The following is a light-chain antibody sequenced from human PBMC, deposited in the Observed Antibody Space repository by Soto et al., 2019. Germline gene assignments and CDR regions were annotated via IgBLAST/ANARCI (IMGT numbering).Light chain of an antibody. CDR2: DAS. Sequence: DIQMTQSPSTLSASVGDRVTITCRASQNINDYLAWYQQKPGKSPKVLIYDASTLESGVPSRFSGSGSGTQFTLIISCLQPDDFATYFCQPYNSHRTFGQGTKVQIK. V-gene: IGKV1-5*01. CDR1: QNINDY. CDR3: QPYNSHRT. J-gene: IGKJ1*01.